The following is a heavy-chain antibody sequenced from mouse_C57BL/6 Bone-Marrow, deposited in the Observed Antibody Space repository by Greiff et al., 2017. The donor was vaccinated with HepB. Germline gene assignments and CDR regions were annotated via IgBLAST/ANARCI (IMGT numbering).Heavy chain of an antibody. J-gene: IGHJ1*03. CDR3: TTSSATRWVFDV. Sequence: EVQLQQSGAELVRPGASVKLSCTASGFNIKDDYMHWVKQRPEQGLEWIGWIDPENGDTEYASKFQGKATITADTSSNTAYLQLSSLTSEDTAVYYCTTSSATRWVFDVWGTGATVTVAS. V-gene: IGHV14-4*01. D-gene: IGHD1-1*01. CDR2: IDPENGDT. CDR1: GFNIKDDY.